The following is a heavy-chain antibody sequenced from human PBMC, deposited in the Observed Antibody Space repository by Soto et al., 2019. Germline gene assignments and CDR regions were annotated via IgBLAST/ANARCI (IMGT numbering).Heavy chain of an antibody. J-gene: IGHJ4*02. D-gene: IGHD5-12*01. CDR1: GFTFSSYS. Sequence: PGGSLRLSCAASGFTFSSYSMNWVRQAPGKGLEWVSYISSSSSTIYYADSVKGRFTISRDNAKNSLYLQMNSLRAEDTAVYYCARPSLVAPFDYWGQGTLVTVSS. V-gene: IGHV3-48*01. CDR3: ARPSLVAPFDY. CDR2: ISSSSSTI.